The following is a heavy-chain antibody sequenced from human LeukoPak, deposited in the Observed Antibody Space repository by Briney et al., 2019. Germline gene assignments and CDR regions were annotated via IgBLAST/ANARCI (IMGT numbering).Heavy chain of an antibody. CDR2: IRYDEYIK. CDR3: ARKRYSSFEAVRNDLDI. V-gene: IGHV3-30*02. CDR1: GFTFRDYG. Sequence: GGSLRLSCVASGFTFRDYGMHWVRQAPGKGLEWVAFIRYDEYIKYYADSVQGRFTISRDNSKNTPYLQMNSLRAEDTAVYYCARKRYSSFEAVRNDLDIWGQGTMVTVSS. J-gene: IGHJ3*02. D-gene: IGHD6-19*01.